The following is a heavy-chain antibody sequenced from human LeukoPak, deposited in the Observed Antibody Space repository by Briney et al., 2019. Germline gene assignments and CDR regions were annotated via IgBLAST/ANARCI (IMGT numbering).Heavy chain of an antibody. Sequence: PSETLSLTCTVSGGSISSYYWSWIRQPPGKGLEWIGYIYYSGSTNYNPSLKSRVTISVDTSKNQSSLKLSSVTAADTAVYYCARGGFDNWFDPWGQGTLVTVSS. CDR3: ARGGFDNWFDP. V-gene: IGHV4-59*01. CDR1: GGSISSYY. J-gene: IGHJ5*02. D-gene: IGHD3-3*01. CDR2: IYYSGST.